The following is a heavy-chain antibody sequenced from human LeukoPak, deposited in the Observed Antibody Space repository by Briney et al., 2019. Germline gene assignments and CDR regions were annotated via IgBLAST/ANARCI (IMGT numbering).Heavy chain of an antibody. CDR2: IYHSGST. Sequence: SETLSLTCTVSGYSISSGYYWGWIRQPPGKGLEWIGSIYHSGSTYYNPSLKSRVTISVDTSKNQFSLKLSSVTAADTAVYYCARVLLWFGEPRPYYFDYWGQGTLVTVSS. CDR3: ARVLLWFGEPRPYYFDY. CDR1: GYSISSGYY. V-gene: IGHV4-38-2*02. J-gene: IGHJ4*02. D-gene: IGHD3-10*01.